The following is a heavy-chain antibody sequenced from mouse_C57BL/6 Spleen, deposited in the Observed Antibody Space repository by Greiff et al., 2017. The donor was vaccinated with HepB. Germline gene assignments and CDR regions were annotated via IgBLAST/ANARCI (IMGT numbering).Heavy chain of an antibody. CDR3: AREGYGSSYDYFDY. Sequence: EVQLQQSGPGLVKPSQSLSLTCSVTGYSITSGYYWNWIRQFPGNKLEWMGYISYDGSNNYNPSLKNRISITRDTSKNQFFLKLNSVTTEDTATYYCAREGYGSSYDYFDYWGQGTTLTVSS. CDR2: ISYDGSN. J-gene: IGHJ2*01. V-gene: IGHV3-6*01. CDR1: GYSITSGYY. D-gene: IGHD1-1*01.